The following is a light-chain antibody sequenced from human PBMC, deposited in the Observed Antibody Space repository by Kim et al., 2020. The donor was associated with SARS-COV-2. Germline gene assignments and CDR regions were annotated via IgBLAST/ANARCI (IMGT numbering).Light chain of an antibody. Sequence: GQSVTISCTGTSSDVGCYKYVSWYQQHPGKAPKLMIYEVTKRPSGVPDRFSGSKSGNTASLTVSGLQAEDEADYYCSSYGGSNNYVFGTGTKVTVL. CDR1: SSDVGCYKY. V-gene: IGLV2-8*01. CDR2: EVT. J-gene: IGLJ1*01. CDR3: SSYGGSNNYV.